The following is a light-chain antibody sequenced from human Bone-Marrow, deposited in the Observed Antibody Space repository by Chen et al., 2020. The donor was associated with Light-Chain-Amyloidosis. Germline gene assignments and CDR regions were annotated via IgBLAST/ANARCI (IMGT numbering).Light chain of an antibody. CDR3: QSYQGSSQGV. CDR2: EDD. V-gene: IGLV6-57*01. Sequence: NFLLTQPHSVSESPGKTVLISCTRSSGSIATNSVQWYQQRPGSSPTTVIYEDDQRPSGVPDRFSGSIDRSSNSASLTISGLKTEDEADYYCQSYQGSSQGVFGGGTKLTVL. J-gene: IGLJ3*02. CDR1: SGSIATNS.